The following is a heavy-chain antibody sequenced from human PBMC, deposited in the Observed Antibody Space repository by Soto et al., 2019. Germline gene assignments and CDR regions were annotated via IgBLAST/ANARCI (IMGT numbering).Heavy chain of an antibody. CDR3: VRALRHTAMVYPWLDP. Sequence: PSETLSLTCTVSGASVSSGAYYWGWVRQRPGRGLEWIGYIYESGYTYYNTSLKSRLTISLDRSNNQFSLGLTSVTAADTAVYYCVRALRHTAMVYPWLDPWGKGTMVTVSS. V-gene: IGHV4-31*03. CDR2: IYESGYT. J-gene: IGHJ5*02. D-gene: IGHD5-18*01. CDR1: GASVSSGAYY.